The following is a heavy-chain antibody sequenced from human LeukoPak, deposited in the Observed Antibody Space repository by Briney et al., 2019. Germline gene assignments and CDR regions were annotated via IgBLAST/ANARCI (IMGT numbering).Heavy chain of an antibody. Sequence: SEALSLTCTVSGGSLNTPNYYWGWIRQTPGKGLEWIGNIFYSGGTYYSPSLTSRVTISLDTSRNQFSLRLNSVTAADTAVYYCASAPRDIVVVPAAMFRFDYWGQGTLVTVSS. V-gene: IGHV4-39*07. J-gene: IGHJ4*02. CDR2: IFYSGGT. CDR1: GGSLNTPNYY. D-gene: IGHD2-2*01. CDR3: ASAPRDIVVVPAAMFRFDY.